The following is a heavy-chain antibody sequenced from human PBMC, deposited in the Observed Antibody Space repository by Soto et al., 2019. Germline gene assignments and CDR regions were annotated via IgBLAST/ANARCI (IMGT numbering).Heavy chain of an antibody. D-gene: IGHD3-16*01. CDR3: TKGGTVPFYY. CDR1: GITFSRYA. J-gene: IGHJ4*02. V-gene: IGHV3-30*18. CDR2: VFFDGTNK. Sequence: QVELMQSGGGVVQPGRSLRLSCATSGITFSRYAMHWVRQAPGQRMEWVAVVFFDGTNKYYGDSVKGRFTVSRDNSKNTTYPQMNGLRPEDRGGYNRTKGGTVPFYYWGQGSLVSVSS.